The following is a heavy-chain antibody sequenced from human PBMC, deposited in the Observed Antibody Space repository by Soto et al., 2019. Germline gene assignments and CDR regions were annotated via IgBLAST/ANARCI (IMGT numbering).Heavy chain of an antibody. Sequence: ASVKVSCKASGGTFSSYAISWVRQAPGRGLEWMGGIIPIFGTANYAQKFQGRVMITADESTSTAYMELSSLRSEDTAVYYCARRSGLRWYYYFDYWGQGTLVTVSS. D-gene: IGHD4-17*01. CDR3: ARRSGLRWYYYFDY. V-gene: IGHV1-69*13. CDR2: IIPIFGTA. J-gene: IGHJ4*02. CDR1: GGTFSSYA.